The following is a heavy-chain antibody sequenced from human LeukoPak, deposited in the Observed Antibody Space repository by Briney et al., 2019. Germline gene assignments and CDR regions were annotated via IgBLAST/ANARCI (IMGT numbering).Heavy chain of an antibody. V-gene: IGHV3-23*01. CDR3: ARDPGVVAFHYFDF. J-gene: IGHJ4*02. D-gene: IGHD3-3*01. CDR1: GFTLSSHA. Sequence: GESLRLSCVASGFTLSSHAMAWVRQAPGKGLEWVSAIGGRGGSTYYADSVKGRFTISRDNSKNTLYLQMNSLRAEDTALYYCARDPGVVAFHYFDFWGQGTLVTVSS. CDR2: IGGRGGST.